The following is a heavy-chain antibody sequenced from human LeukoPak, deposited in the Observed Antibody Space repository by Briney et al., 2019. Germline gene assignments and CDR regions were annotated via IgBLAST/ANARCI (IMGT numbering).Heavy chain of an antibody. Sequence: SGGSLRLSCAASGFTFDDYAVHWVRQAPGKGLEWVSGISWNSGSIGYADSVKGRFTISRDNAKNSLYLQMNSLRAEDTALYYCAKTSGRIAVAGMFDYWGQGTLVTVSS. CDR2: ISWNSGSI. J-gene: IGHJ4*02. V-gene: IGHV3-9*01. CDR3: AKTSGRIAVAGMFDY. CDR1: GFTFDDYA. D-gene: IGHD6-19*01.